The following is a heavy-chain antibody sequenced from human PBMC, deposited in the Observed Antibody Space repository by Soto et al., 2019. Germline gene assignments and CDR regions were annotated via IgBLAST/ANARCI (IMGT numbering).Heavy chain of an antibody. Sequence: QVQLQESGPGLVKPSETLSLTCTVSGGSISSYYWSWIRQPPGKGLEWIGYIYYSGRTNYNPSLKRRVTISVDTSKNQFSLKLSSVTAADTAVYYWARGYCSSTSCYIWDNWFDPWGQGTLVTVSS. D-gene: IGHD2-2*02. CDR3: ARGYCSSTSCYIWDNWFDP. J-gene: IGHJ5*02. CDR2: IYYSGRT. V-gene: IGHV4-59*01. CDR1: GGSISSYY.